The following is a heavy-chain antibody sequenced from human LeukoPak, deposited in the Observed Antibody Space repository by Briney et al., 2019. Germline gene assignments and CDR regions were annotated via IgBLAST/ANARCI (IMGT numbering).Heavy chain of an antibody. CDR3: ARRAAALGAFDY. J-gene: IGHJ4*02. Sequence: PGGSLRLSCAAYGFTFSSYWMHWVRQAPGKGLVWVSRINSDGSSTSYADSVKGRFTISRDNAKNTLYLQMNSLRAEDTAVYYCARRAAALGAFDYWGPGTLVTVSP. D-gene: IGHD6-13*01. CDR1: GFTFSSYW. V-gene: IGHV3-74*01. CDR2: INSDGSST.